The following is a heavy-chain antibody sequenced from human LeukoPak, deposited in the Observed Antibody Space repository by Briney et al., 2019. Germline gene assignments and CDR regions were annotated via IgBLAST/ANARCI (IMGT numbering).Heavy chain of an antibody. CDR2: IYPGDSDT. CDR1: GYSFTSYW. D-gene: IGHD3-22*01. Sequence: GESLKISCKGSGYSFTSYWIGWVRQMPGKGLEWMGIIYPGDSDTRYSPSFQGQVTISADKSISTAYLQWSSLKASDTAMYYCARIRSNYYDSSGFVAVDWFDPWGQGTLVTVSS. J-gene: IGHJ5*02. CDR3: ARIRSNYYDSSGFVAVDWFDP. V-gene: IGHV5-51*01.